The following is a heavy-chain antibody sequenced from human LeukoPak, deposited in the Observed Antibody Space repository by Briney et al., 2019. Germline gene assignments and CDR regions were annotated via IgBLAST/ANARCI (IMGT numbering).Heavy chain of an antibody. D-gene: IGHD3-3*01. V-gene: IGHV4-39*01. J-gene: IGHJ5*02. CDR1: GGSVSSSSYY. Sequence: PSETLSLTCTVSGGSVSSSSYYWGWIRQPPGKGLEWIGNIYYSGSTYYNPSLRSRVTISVDTSKNQFSLKLSSVTAADTAVYYCARRTYYDFWSGYYIWGWFDPWGQGTLVTVSS. CDR2: IYYSGST. CDR3: ARRTYYDFWSGYYIWGWFDP.